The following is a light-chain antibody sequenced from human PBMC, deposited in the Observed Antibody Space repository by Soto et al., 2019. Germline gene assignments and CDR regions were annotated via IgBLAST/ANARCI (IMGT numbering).Light chain of an antibody. CDR2: GAS. Sequence: IVLTQSPGTLYVSPGAGATLSCRASQSIRDRYLAWYQQKPGQAPRLLIYGASTRATGIPARFSGSGSGTEFTLAISNLQPDDFATYYCQQYETFSPWTFGQGTKVDI. CDR3: QQYETFSPWT. J-gene: IGKJ1*01. V-gene: IGKV3-15*01. CDR1: QSIRDRY.